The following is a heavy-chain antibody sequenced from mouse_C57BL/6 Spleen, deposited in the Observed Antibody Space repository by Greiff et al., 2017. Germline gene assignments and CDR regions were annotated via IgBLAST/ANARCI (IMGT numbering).Heavy chain of an antibody. D-gene: IGHD2-3*01. V-gene: IGHV5-17*01. CDR2: ISSGSSTI. Sequence: EVMLVESGGGLVKPGGSLKLSCAASGFTFSDYGMHWVRQAPEKGLEWVAYISSGSSTIYYADTVKGRFTITRDNAKNTLLLQMTSLRSEDTARYYCARGEIYDGYPGAMGYWGKGASVTVS. CDR3: ARGEIYDGYPGAMGY. J-gene: IGHJ4*01. CDR1: GFTFSDYG.